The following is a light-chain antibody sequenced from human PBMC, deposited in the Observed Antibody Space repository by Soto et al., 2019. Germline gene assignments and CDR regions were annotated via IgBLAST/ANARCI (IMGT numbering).Light chain of an antibody. Sequence: TITCRASQSISRTLAWYQQKPGKAPKLLIFEASTLESGVPSRFSGSGSGTEFTLTVSSLQPDDFATYYCQQSYSTPPTFGQGTKVDIK. V-gene: IGKV1-5*01. J-gene: IGKJ2*01. CDR2: EAS. CDR3: QQSYSTPPT. CDR1: QSISRT.